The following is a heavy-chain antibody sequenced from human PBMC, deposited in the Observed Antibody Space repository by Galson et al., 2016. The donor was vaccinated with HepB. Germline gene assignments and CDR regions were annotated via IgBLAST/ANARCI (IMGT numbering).Heavy chain of an antibody. J-gene: IGHJ4*02. CDR1: GFTFSSYG. D-gene: IGHD2-21*02. CDR3: ARDLLVLGLLENY. Sequence: SLRLSCAASGFTFSSYGVHWVRQAPGKGLEWVAVIWYDGITKYYADSVKGRFTISRDNSKNTLYLQMNSLRAEDTAVYFCARDLLVLGLLENYWGQGTLVTVSS. V-gene: IGHV3-33*01. CDR2: IWYDGITK.